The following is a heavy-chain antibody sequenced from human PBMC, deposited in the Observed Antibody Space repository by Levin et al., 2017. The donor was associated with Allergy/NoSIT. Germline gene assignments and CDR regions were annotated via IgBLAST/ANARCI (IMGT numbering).Heavy chain of an antibody. Sequence: SGPTLVKPTQTLTLTCTFSGFSLSTSGVGVGWIRQPPGKALEWLALIYWDDDKRYSPSLKSRLTITKDTSKNQVVLTMTNMDPVDTATYYCAHSRGSYYGSGSYYNEYYFDYWGQGTLVTVSS. D-gene: IGHD3-10*01. CDR3: AHSRGSYYGSGSYYNEYYFDY. V-gene: IGHV2-5*02. CDR1: GFSLSTSGVG. J-gene: IGHJ4*02. CDR2: IYWDDDK.